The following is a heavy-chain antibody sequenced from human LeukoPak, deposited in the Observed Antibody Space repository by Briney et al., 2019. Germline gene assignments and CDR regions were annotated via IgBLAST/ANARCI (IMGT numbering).Heavy chain of an antibody. D-gene: IGHD3-3*01. Sequence: SETLSLTCAVCGGSFSGYYWSWIRQPPGKGLEWIGEINHSGSTNYNPSLKSRVTISVDTSKNQFSLKLSSVTAADTAVYYCARGRAYYDFWSGYWGGNPIDYWGQGTLVTVSS. CDR2: INHSGST. CDR3: ARGRAYYDFWSGYWGGNPIDY. V-gene: IGHV4-34*01. J-gene: IGHJ4*02. CDR1: GGSFSGYY.